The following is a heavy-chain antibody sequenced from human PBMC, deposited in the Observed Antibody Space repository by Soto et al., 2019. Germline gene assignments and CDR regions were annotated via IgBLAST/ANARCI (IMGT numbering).Heavy chain of an antibody. D-gene: IGHD2-15*01. J-gene: IGHJ3*01. CDR1: GGTFSSYT. V-gene: IGHV1-69*02. Sequence: QVQLVQSGAEVKKPGSSVKVSCKASGGTFSSYTISWVRQAPGQGLEWMGRIIPILGIANYAQKFQGRVKITADKXXSXGHXELSSLRCEDTAVYYCATTVDIVVVVAAGGAAFDFWGQGTMVTVSS. CDR2: IIPILGIA. CDR3: ATTVDIVVVVAAGGAAFDF.